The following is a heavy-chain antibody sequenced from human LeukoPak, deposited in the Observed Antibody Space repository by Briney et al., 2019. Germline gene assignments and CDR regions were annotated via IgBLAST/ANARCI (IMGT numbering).Heavy chain of an antibody. CDR1: GYTFTGYN. Sequence: ASVKVPCKASGYTFTGYNMHWVRQAPGQGLEWMGWINANSGGTNYAQKFQGRVTMTRDTSISTAFMELSRLSSDDTAVYYCAWGHSSGRDYYFDTWGQGTLVTVSS. J-gene: IGHJ4*02. CDR2: INANSGGT. V-gene: IGHV1-2*02. CDR3: AWGHSSGRDYYFDT. D-gene: IGHD6-19*01.